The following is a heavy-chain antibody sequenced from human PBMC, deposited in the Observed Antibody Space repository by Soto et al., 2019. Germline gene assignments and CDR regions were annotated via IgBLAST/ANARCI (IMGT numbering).Heavy chain of an antibody. J-gene: IGHJ4*02. D-gene: IGHD4-17*01. Sequence: QVQLQESGPGLVKPSQTLSLTCTVSGGSVSSGGYYWGWIRQHPGQDLEWIGYIYHSGNTYLNPSLETRVTISVDTSKNQFSLKLSSVTAADTAVYYCARVPRNGKNDDYSRYLDYWGQGTLVSVSS. CDR3: ARVPRNGKNDDYSRYLDY. V-gene: IGHV4-31*03. CDR2: IYHSGNT. CDR1: GGSVSSGGYY.